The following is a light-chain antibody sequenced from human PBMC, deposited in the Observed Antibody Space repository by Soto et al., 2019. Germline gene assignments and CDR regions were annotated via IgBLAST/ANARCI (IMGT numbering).Light chain of an antibody. CDR3: QQYGHSPRT. CDR1: QSVSSSY. Sequence: EIVLTQSPGTLSLSPGERATLSCRASQSVSSSYLAWYQQKPGQAPRLLMSDASTRATGIPDRFSGSGPGTDFALTINRLEPEDFAVYYCQQYGHSPRTFGQGTKLEIK. J-gene: IGKJ2*02. V-gene: IGKV3-20*01. CDR2: DAS.